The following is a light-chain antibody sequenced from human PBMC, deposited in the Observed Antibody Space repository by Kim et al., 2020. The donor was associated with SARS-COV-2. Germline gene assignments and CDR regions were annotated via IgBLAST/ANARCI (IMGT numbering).Light chain of an antibody. CDR2: DVT. CDR3: NSYTNSGTYV. Sequence: YNYVAWYQQHPLRAPKLIIYDVTERPSGVSNRFSASKSGNTASLTISGLQPEDEADYYCNSYTNSGTYVFGTGTKVTVL. V-gene: IGLV2-14*03. CDR1: YNY. J-gene: IGLJ1*01.